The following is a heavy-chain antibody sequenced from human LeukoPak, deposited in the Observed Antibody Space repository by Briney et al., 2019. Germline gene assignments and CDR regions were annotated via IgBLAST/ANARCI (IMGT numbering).Heavy chain of an antibody. J-gene: IGHJ4*02. CDR1: GYTFTSYY. Sequence: ASVKVSCKASGYTFTSYYMRWVRQAPGQGLEWMGIINPGGGSASYAQNFQGRVTMTRDTSTSTVYMELSSLRFEDTAVYYCARQADGYGYLDYWGQGTLVTVSS. CDR3: ARQADGYGYLDY. V-gene: IGHV1-46*01. CDR2: INPGGGSA. D-gene: IGHD5-18*01.